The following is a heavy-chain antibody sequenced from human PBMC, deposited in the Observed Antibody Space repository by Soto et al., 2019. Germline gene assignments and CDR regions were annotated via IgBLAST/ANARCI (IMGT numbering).Heavy chain of an antibody. V-gene: IGHV1-8*01. CDR3: ANYNYYYGLDV. CDR2: MNPSSGNT. J-gene: IGHJ6*02. Sequence: QVQLVQSGAEVKKPGASVKVSCKASEYTFTTYEINWVRQATGQGLEWMGWMNPSSGNTGSAQNFQGXXTXTXXTSISTAYMELSDLRSEDTAVYYCANYNYYYGLDVWGQGTTVTVSS. CDR1: EYTFTTYE.